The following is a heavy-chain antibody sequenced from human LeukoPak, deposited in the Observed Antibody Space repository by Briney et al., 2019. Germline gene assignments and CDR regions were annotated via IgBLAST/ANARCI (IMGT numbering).Heavy chain of an antibody. CDR1: GGSISSYY. CDR3: ARDRGLSCSSTSCRYYYGMDV. Sequence: SETLSLTCTVSGGSISSYYWSWIRQPPGKGLEWIGYIYYSGSTNYNPSLKSRVTISVDTSKNQFSLKLGSVTAADTAVYYCARDRGLSCSSTSCRYYYGMDVWGQGTTVTVSS. V-gene: IGHV4-59*01. D-gene: IGHD2-2*01. J-gene: IGHJ6*02. CDR2: IYYSGST.